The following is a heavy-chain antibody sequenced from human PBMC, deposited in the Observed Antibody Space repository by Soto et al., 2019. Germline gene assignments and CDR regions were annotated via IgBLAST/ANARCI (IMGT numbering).Heavy chain of an antibody. CDR3: AREKYHDFWSGRGWFDP. J-gene: IGHJ5*02. CDR1: GGTFSSYA. Sequence: QVHLVQSGAEVKKPGSSVKVSCKASGGTFSSYAISWVRQAPGQGLEWMGGIIPIFGTANYAQKFQGRVTITADKSTSTAYMELSILRSEDTAVYYCAREKYHDFWSGRGWFDPWGQGTLVTVSS. V-gene: IGHV1-69*06. CDR2: IIPIFGTA. D-gene: IGHD3-3*01.